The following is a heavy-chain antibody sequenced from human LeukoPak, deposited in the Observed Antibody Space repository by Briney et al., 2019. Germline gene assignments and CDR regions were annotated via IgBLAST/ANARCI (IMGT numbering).Heavy chain of an antibody. Sequence: GESLKISCNGSGYSFTSYCNGWGRQVPGEGLGWMGIIYPCDSDTRYSPSFQGQVTISADKSISTAYLQWSSLKASDTAMYYCARAPAMRSWGYYFDYWGEGTLVTVSS. CDR3: ARAPAMRSWGYYFDY. CDR2: IYPCDSDT. J-gene: IGHJ4*02. CDR1: GYSFTSYC. V-gene: IGHV5-51*01. D-gene: IGHD1-26*01.